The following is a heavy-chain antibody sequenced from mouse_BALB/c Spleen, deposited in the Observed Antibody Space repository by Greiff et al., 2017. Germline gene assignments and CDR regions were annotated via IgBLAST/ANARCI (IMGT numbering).Heavy chain of an antibody. CDR3: ARHNYGSSSYWYFDV. CDR1: GFTFSSYY. Sequence: EVHLVESGGGLVKLGGSLKLSCAASGFTFSSYYMSWVRQTPEKRLELVAAINSNGGSTYYPDTVKGRFTISRDNAKNTLYLQMSSLKSEDTALYYCARHNYGSSSYWYFDVWGVGTTVTVSS. CDR2: INSNGGST. D-gene: IGHD1-1*01. J-gene: IGHJ1*01. V-gene: IGHV5-6-2*01.